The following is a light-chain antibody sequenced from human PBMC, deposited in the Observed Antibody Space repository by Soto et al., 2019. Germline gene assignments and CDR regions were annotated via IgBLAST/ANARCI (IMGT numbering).Light chain of an antibody. CDR1: QSISSSY. CDR2: GPS. J-gene: IGKJ1*01. V-gene: IGKV3-20*01. Sequence: TQSPSTLSASVGARVPITCRASQSISSSYLAWYQQKPGQAPRLLIYGPSSRATGIPDRFSGSGSGTDFTLTINRLEPEDFAVYYCQQYDSSPRTFGQGTKVDIK. CDR3: QQYDSSPRT.